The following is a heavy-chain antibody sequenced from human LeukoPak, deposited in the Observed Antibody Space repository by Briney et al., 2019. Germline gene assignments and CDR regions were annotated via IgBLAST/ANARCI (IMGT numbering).Heavy chain of an antibody. CDR1: GFTFNNYA. J-gene: IGHJ4*02. CDR2: LSGSGGKT. D-gene: IGHD6-19*01. Sequence: GGSLRLSCAASGFTFNNYAMNWVRQAPGKGLEWVSGLSGSGGKTYYADSVKGRFTISRDNSKNTVYLQMNSLRGDDTAVYYCAKDGGGWLTSGWYYFDYWGQGALVTVSS. V-gene: IGHV3-23*01. CDR3: AKDGGGWLTSGWYYFDY.